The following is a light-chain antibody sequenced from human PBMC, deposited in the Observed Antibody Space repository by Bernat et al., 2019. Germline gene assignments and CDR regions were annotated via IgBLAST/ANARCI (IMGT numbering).Light chain of an antibody. CDR3: QQLNSYPRLT. J-gene: IGKJ4*01. CDR1: QGISSY. CDR2: AAS. Sequence: DIQLTQSPSFLSASVGDRVTITCRASQGISSYLAWYQQKPGKAPKLLIYAASTLQRGVPSRFSGSGSGTEFTLTIISLQPEDFATYYCQQLNSYPRLTFGGGTKVEIK. V-gene: IGKV1-9*01.